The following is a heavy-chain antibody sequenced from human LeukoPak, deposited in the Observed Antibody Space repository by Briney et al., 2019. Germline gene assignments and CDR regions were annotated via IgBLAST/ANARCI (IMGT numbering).Heavy chain of an antibody. CDR1: GGSISSSNW. CDR2: IYHSGST. D-gene: IGHD6-13*01. J-gene: IGHJ6*03. V-gene: IGHV4-4*02. CDR3: ARVVSSSSKTYYYYYYMDV. Sequence: PSETLSLTCAVSGGSISSSNWWSWVRQPPGKGLEWIGEIYHSGSTNYNPSLKSRVTISVDTSKNQFSLKLSSVTAADTAVYYCARVVSSSSKTYYYYYYMDVWGKGTTVTVSS.